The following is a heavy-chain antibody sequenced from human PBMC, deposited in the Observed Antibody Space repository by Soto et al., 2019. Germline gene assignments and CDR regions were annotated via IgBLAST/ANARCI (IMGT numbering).Heavy chain of an antibody. V-gene: IGHV4-4*02. D-gene: IGHD6-13*01. J-gene: IGHJ4*02. CDR1: GGSITSDTW. CDR3: ATRIGQPV. CDR2: VHIGMGT. Sequence: QVQLQESAPGLVKPSGTLSLVCAVSGGSITSDTWCTWVRQPPGKGLEWIAEVHIGMGTNYNASLGSRVTISLDQSNKQSSLKLTSATAADTAVYYCATRIGQPVWGQGTLVTVSS.